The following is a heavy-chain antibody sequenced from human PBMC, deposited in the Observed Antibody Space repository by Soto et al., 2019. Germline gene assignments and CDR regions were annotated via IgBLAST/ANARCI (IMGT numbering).Heavy chain of an antibody. CDR3: ARVVPGAEAWFGP. CDR1: GGTYRIYP. D-gene: IGHD2-2*01. Sequence: SVNGSFKSFGGTYRIYPVSWVRQAPGQGLEWMGGIIPIFGTANYAQKFQGRVSMTTDTSTTTAYMELRSLRSDDTAVYYCARVVPGAEAWFGPWGQGTLVTVSS. CDR2: IIPIFGTA. J-gene: IGHJ5*02. V-gene: IGHV1-69*05.